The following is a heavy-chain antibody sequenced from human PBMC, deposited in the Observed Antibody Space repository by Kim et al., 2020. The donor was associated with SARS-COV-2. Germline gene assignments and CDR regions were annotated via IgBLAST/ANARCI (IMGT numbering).Heavy chain of an antibody. CDR2: INPSGGST. CDR1: GYTFTSYY. D-gene: IGHD5-18*01. J-gene: IGHJ5*02. Sequence: ASVKVSCKASGYTFTSYYMHWVRQAPGQGLEWMGIINPSGGSTSYAQKFQGRVTMTRDTSTSTVYMELSSLRSEDTAVYYCARGIVDTAMVTNWFDPWGQGTLVTVSS. V-gene: IGHV1-46*01. CDR3: ARGIVDTAMVTNWFDP.